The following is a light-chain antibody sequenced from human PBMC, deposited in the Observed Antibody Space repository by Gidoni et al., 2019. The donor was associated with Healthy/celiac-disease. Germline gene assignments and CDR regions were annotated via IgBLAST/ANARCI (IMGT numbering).Light chain of an antibody. Sequence: DIVMTQSPATLSLSPGERATLSCRASQSVSSNLAWYQQKPGQAPRLLIYGAYTRATGIPARCSGSGSGTEFTLTISSLQYEDFAVYYCQQYNNWPPLTFGGGTKVEIK. CDR1: QSVSSN. CDR2: GAY. V-gene: IGKV3-15*01. CDR3: QQYNNWPPLT. J-gene: IGKJ4*01.